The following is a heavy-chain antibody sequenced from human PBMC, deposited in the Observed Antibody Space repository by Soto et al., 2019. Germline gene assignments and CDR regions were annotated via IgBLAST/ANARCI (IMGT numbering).Heavy chain of an antibody. J-gene: IGHJ6*02. CDR2: FDPEDGET. CDR1: GYTLTELS. V-gene: IGHV1-24*01. Sequence: GASVKVSCKVSGYTLTELSMHWVRQAPGKGLEWMGGFDPEDGETIYAQKFQGRVTMTRDTSTSTVYMELSSLRSEDTAVYYCAREMATMTFYYYGMDVWGQGTTVTVSS. CDR3: AREMATMTFYYYGMDV. D-gene: IGHD5-12*01.